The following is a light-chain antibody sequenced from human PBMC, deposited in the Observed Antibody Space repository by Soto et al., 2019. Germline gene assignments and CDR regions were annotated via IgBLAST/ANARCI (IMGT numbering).Light chain of an antibody. CDR1: QSVSSY. CDR3: QQRSNLPLT. CDR2: DAS. V-gene: IGKV3-11*01. Sequence: EIVLTQSPATLSLSPGERATLSCRASQSVSSYLAWYQQKPGQAPRLLIYDASNRATGIPTRFSGSWSGTDFTPAISSLEHEDVAVYCCQQRSNLPLTFGQGTRLEIK. J-gene: IGKJ5*01.